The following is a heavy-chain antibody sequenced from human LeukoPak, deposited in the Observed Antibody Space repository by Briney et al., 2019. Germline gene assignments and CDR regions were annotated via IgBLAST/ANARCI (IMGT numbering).Heavy chain of an antibody. D-gene: IGHD3-22*01. J-gene: IGHJ4*02. Sequence: GGSLRLSCAASGFTFSSYNMNWVRQAPGKGLEWVSYISTSSGTINYADSVKGRFTISRDNAKNSLYLQMNSLRTEDTALYYCAKVQGGANYYDSSGYPYYFDYWGQGTLVTVSS. CDR1: GFTFSSYN. CDR2: ISTSSGTI. CDR3: AKVQGGANYYDSSGYPYYFDY. V-gene: IGHV3-48*01.